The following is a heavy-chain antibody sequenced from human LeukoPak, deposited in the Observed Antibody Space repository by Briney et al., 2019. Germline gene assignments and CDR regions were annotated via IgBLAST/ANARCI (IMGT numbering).Heavy chain of an antibody. CDR1: GFAFSNYW. CDR3: GSTNSLSY. J-gene: IGHJ4*02. CDR2: IKQDGSET. V-gene: IGHV3-7*01. Sequence: GGSLRLSCAASGFAFSNYWMNWVRQAPGKGLEWVANIKQDGSETNYVDSVKGRFTISRDNAKNSLYLQMNSLRAEDTALYYCGSTNSLSYWGQGTLVTVSS. D-gene: IGHD2-2*01.